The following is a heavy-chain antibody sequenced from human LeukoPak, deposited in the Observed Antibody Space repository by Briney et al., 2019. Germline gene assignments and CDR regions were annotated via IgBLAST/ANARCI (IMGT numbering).Heavy chain of an antibody. J-gene: IGHJ4*02. V-gene: IGHV5-10-1*01. CDR1: GYSFTSYW. Sequence: GESLKISCKGSGYSFTSYWIIWVRQLPGKGLQWLGRIDPSVSYTNTSPSFQGHVPTSADKSISTAYRQWTSLKASDTAMYYGARHYPKVAGEFDYWGQGSLVTVSS. CDR3: ARHYPKVAGEFDY. D-gene: IGHD6-19*01. CDR2: IDPSVSYT.